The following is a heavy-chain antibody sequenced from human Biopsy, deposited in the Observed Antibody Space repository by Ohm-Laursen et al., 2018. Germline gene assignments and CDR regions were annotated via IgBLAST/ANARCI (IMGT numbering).Heavy chain of an antibody. D-gene: IGHD3-22*01. J-gene: IGHJ4*02. Sequence: SLRLSCSASGFTFGAYDMTWVRQAPGKGLEWVSVIGGSGSTYFADSVKGRFTISRDNSKNTLYLQMNSLRAEDTAVYYCAKDYRDSRGIFGIVVVRPLDYWGQGSLVTVSS. CDR2: IGGSGST. CDR3: AKDYRDSRGIFGIVVVRPLDY. V-gene: IGHV3-23*01. CDR1: GFTFGAYD.